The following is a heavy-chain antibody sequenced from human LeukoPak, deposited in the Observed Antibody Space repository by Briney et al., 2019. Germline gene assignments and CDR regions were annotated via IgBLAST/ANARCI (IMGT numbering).Heavy chain of an antibody. V-gene: IGHV4-31*03. CDR2: IYYRGST. CDR1: GGSISSGGYY. J-gene: IGHJ4*02. D-gene: IGHD3-22*01. CDR3: ARGRSYYYDSSGYLGY. Sequence: SETLSLTCTVSGGSISSGGYYWSWIRQHPGKGLEWIGYIYYRGSTYYNPSLKSRVTISVDTSKNQFSLKLSSVTAADTAVYYCARGRSYYYDSSGYLGYWGQGALVTVSS.